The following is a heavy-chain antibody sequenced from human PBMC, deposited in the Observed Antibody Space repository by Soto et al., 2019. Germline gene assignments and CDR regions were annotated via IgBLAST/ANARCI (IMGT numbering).Heavy chain of an antibody. J-gene: IGHJ4*02. Sequence: GASVKVSFKGSGGVFRRYAISWVRQAPGQGLEWLGGIVPIFGTTNYAQKFQGRVTIVADESTSTAYMDLNTLKPEDTAVYHCAKDRVGGTFYTPLGFWGQGTLVTVSS. CDR2: IVPIFGTT. V-gene: IGHV1-69*13. D-gene: IGHD1-7*01. CDR1: GGVFRRYA. CDR3: AKDRVGGTFYTPLGF.